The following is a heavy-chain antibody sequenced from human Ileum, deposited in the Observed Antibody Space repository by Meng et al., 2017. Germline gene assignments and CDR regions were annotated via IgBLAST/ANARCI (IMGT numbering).Heavy chain of an antibody. V-gene: IGHV4-31*03. J-gene: IGHJ4*02. CDR2: IYDSGST. CDR3: ARGGTAYFDY. Sequence: QVQLQESGPGLVKPSQTLSLTCTVSGGSISSGGYYWSWIRQHPGKGLEWIGDIYDSGSTYHHPSLKSRIAISGDPSKNPFSLNLSSVTAADTAVYYCARGGTAYFDYWGQGTLVTVSS. D-gene: IGHD1-1*01. CDR1: GGSISSGGYY.